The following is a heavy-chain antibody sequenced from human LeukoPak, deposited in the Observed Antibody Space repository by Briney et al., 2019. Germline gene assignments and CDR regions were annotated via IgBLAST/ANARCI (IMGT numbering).Heavy chain of an antibody. V-gene: IGHV4-39*07. D-gene: IGHD2-15*01. CDR3: ASRDCSGGSCYDAYFDY. CDR1: GDSISSSSYY. CDR2: IYYSGST. Sequence: PSETLSLTCTVSGDSISSSSYYWGWIRQPPGKGLEWIGSIYYSGSTYYNPSLKSRVTISADTSKNQFSLKLSSVTAADTAVYYCASRDCSGGSCYDAYFDYWGQGTLVTVSS. J-gene: IGHJ4*02.